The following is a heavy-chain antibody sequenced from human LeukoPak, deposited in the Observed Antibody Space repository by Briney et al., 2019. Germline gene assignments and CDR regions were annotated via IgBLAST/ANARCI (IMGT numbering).Heavy chain of an antibody. CDR2: VDYSGSI. J-gene: IGHJ4*02. CDR3: ARDFDGDYYFRY. D-gene: IGHD3/OR15-3a*01. CDR1: GGSISTYY. Sequence: SETLSLTCTVSGGSISTYYWSWIRQPPGKGLEWIGYVDYSGSINYSPSLKSRVTMSVDTSKKQFSLKLSSVTAADTAVYYCARDFDGDYYFRYRGQGTLVTVSS. V-gene: IGHV4-59*01.